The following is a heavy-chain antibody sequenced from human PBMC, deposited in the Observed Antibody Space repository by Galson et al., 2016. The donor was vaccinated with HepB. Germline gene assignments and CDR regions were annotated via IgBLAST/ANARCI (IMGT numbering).Heavy chain of an antibody. CDR3: ARDVGWMGATRGLWFDP. D-gene: IGHD1-26*01. CDR1: GGTFSSYA. J-gene: IGHJ5*02. Sequence: SVKVSCKASGGTFSSYAFSWVRQAPGQGLEWMGEIIPIFGPAKYAQKFQGRVTITADESASTADMELSSLISEDTAVYYCARDVGWMGATRGLWFDPWGQGTLVTVSS. V-gene: IGHV1-69*13. CDR2: IIPIFGPA.